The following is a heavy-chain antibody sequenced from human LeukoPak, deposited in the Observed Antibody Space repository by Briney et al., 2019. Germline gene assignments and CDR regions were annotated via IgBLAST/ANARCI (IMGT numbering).Heavy chain of an antibody. J-gene: IGHJ4*02. D-gene: IGHD3-10*01. CDR2: IYHSGST. CDR3: ARGIYGSGSNPPFDY. Sequence: TPSETLSLTCAVSGGSISSSNWWSWVRQPPGKGLEWIGEIYHSGSTNYNPSLKSRVTISVDTSKNQFSLKLSSVTAADTAVYYCARGIYGSGSNPPFDYWGQGTLVTVSS. V-gene: IGHV4-4*02. CDR1: GGSISSSNW.